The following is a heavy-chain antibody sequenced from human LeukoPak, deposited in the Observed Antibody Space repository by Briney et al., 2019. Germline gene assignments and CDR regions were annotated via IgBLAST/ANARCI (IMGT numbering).Heavy chain of an antibody. CDR3: ARGTAYYVNDY. CDR2: ITSSSSTI. CDR1: GFIFSGSP. Sequence: PGGSLRLSCATSGFIFSGSPMHWVRQAPGKGLEWVSYITSSSSTIQYADSAKGRFTVSRDNAKNSLYLQMNSLRVEDTAVYYCARGTAYYVNDYWGQGALVTVSS. D-gene: IGHD1-26*01. V-gene: IGHV3-48*01. J-gene: IGHJ4*02.